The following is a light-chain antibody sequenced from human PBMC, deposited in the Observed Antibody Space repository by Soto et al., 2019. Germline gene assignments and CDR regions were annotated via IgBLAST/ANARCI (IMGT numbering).Light chain of an antibody. V-gene: IGKV3-15*01. CDR2: GAS. J-gene: IGKJ1*01. CDR3: QQYNNWPPERT. Sequence: EIVMTQSPATLSVSPGERATLSCRASQSLSSNLAWYQQKPGQAPRLLIYGASTRATDIPARFSGSGSGTEFTLTISSLQSEDFAVYYCQQYNNWPPERTFGQGNKVEIK. CDR1: QSLSSN.